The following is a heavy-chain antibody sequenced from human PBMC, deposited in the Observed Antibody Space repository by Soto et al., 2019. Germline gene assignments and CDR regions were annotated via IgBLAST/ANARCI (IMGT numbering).Heavy chain of an antibody. D-gene: IGHD3-3*02. CDR3: ARDKDRQQLGGNYYYIMDV. Sequence: QVQLVQSGAEVKKPGSSVKVSCKTSGGTFRTSAISWVRQAPGQGLEWMGGIMPVFPTPDYAQKFQGRVTITADESTSTDYMERSSLRSEDTAVYYCARDKDRQQLGGNYYYIMDVWGQGTTVTVSS. V-gene: IGHV1-69*12. CDR2: IMPVFPTP. J-gene: IGHJ6*01. CDR1: GGTFRTSA.